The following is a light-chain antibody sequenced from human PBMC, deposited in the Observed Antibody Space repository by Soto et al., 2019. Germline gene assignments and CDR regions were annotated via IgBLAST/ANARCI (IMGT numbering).Light chain of an antibody. Sequence: QSVLTQPASVSVAPGQSIAISCTGSSSDVGAYDYVSWYQQHPDKAPRLIMYEVSYRPSGVSNRFSGSKSVNTATLTISGLQAEDEGDYYCSSHTTSDTRVFGTGTKVTVL. CDR3: SSHTTSDTRV. J-gene: IGLJ1*01. CDR2: EVS. CDR1: SSDVGAYDY. V-gene: IGLV2-14*03.